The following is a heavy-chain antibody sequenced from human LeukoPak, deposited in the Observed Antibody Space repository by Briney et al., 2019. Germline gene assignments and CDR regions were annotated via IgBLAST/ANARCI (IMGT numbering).Heavy chain of an antibody. Sequence: GRSLRLSCAASGFTFSSYGMHWVRQAPGKGLEWMAVISYDGSNKYYADSVKGRFTISRDNSKNTLYLQMNSLRAEDTAVYYCAKDDYYYYGMDVWGQGTTVTVSS. CDR3: AKDDYYYYGMDV. CDR2: ISYDGSNK. CDR1: GFTFSSYG. J-gene: IGHJ6*02. V-gene: IGHV3-30*18.